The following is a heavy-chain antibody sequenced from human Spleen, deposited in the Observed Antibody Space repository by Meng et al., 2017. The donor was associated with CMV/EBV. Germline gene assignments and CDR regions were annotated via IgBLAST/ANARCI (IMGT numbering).Heavy chain of an antibody. CDR2: IYHGGSI. Sequence: SETLSLTCVVSGDSITSSTWWSWFRQPPGKGLEWIGEIYHGGSINYNPSLKSRATISTDKSKNQISLKVKSVSAADTAVYYCARGHNWFDPWGQGTLVTVSS. CDR1: GDSITSSTW. J-gene: IGHJ5*02. CDR3: ARGHNWFDP. V-gene: IGHV4/OR15-8*02.